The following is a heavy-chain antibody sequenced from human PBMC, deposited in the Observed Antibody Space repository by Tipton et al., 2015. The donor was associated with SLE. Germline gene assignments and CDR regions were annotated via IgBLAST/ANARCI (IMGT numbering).Heavy chain of an antibody. J-gene: IGHJ5*02. Sequence: LRLSCAVYGGSFRGHYWTWIRQHPRRGLEWIGEIIHDGKTNYNPALKSRVTISLDASKNQFSLNLTSVTAADAAVYYCARQGQWLIRGFDPWGQGTVVTVSP. CDR2: IIHDGKT. CDR1: GGSFRGHY. CDR3: ARQGQWLIRGFDP. D-gene: IGHD6-19*01. V-gene: IGHV4-34*12.